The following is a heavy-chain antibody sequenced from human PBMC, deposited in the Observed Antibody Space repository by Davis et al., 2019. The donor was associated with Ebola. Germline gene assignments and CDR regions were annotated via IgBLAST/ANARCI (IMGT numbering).Heavy chain of an antibody. J-gene: IGHJ6*02. CDR2: INHSGIT. D-gene: IGHD5-24*01. V-gene: IGHV4-34*01. Sequence: SETLSLTCTVFGGSFSTHYWSWIRQHPGKGLEWIGEINHSGITTQNPSLKSRVTVSVDTSKSQFSLKMSSVTAADTAVYYCARDGWLQDVGMDVWGQGTTVTVSS. CDR1: GGSFSTHY. CDR3: ARDGWLQDVGMDV.